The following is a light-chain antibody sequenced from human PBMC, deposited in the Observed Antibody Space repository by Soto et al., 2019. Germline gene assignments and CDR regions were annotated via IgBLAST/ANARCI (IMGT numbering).Light chain of an antibody. J-gene: IGLJ1*01. CDR1: IGDVGGYKF. CDR3: GSYTGHIYV. V-gene: IGLV2-14*01. Sequence: QSVLAQPSSLSGSPGQSITIYCTGTIGDVGGYKFVSWYQQHPGKAPKLMIYEVSNRPSGVSSRFSGPKSGNTASLTISGLQAEDEADYFCGSYTGHIYVFGNGTKVTVL. CDR2: EVS.